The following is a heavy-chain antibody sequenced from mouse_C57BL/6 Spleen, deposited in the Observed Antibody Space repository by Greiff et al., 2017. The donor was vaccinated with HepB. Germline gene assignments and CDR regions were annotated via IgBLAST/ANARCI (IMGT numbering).Heavy chain of an antibody. J-gene: IGHJ1*03. D-gene: IGHD1-1*01. CDR2: ISYDGSN. CDR1: GYSITSGYY. CDR3: ARDNNYYGSSPDGWYFDV. V-gene: IGHV3-6*01. Sequence: EVQRVESGPGLVKPSQSLSLTCSVTGYSITSGYYWNWIRQFPGNKLEWMGYISYDGSNNYNPSLKNRISITRDTSKNQFFLKLNSVTTEDTATYYCARDNNYYGSSPDGWYFDVWGTGTTVTVSS.